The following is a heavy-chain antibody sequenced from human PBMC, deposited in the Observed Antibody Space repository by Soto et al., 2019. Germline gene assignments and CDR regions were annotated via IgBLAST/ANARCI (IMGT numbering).Heavy chain of an antibody. CDR2: ITRSSRYI. CDR3: ARDDGWLILDY. D-gene: IGHD6-19*01. V-gene: IGHV3-21*06. Sequence: EVQLVESGGGPVKPGGSLRLSCAASGFAFNTYSMNCVRQAPGKGLEWVAFITRSSRYIYYADSVRGRFTLSRDNAKNSLYLQMNSLRAEDTAIYYCARDDGWLILDYWGQGTLVTVSS. CDR1: GFAFNTYS. J-gene: IGHJ4*02.